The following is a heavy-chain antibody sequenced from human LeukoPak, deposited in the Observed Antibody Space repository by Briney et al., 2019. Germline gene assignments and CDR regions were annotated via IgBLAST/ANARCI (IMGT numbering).Heavy chain of an antibody. D-gene: IGHD5-12*01. CDR2: MNPNSGNT. J-gene: IGHJ5*02. CDR3: ARGVDYYNWFDP. Sequence: ASVKVSCKASGYTFTSYDISWVRQATGQGLEWMGWMNPNSGNTGYAQKFQGRVTMTRNTSISTAYMELSSLRSEDTAVYYCARGVDYYNWFDPWGQGTLVTVSS. V-gene: IGHV1-8*01. CDR1: GYTFTSYD.